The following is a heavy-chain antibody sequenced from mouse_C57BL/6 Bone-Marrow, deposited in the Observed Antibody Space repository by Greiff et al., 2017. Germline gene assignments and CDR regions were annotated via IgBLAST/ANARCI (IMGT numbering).Heavy chain of an antibody. CDR2: IYPRSGNT. D-gene: IGHD2-5*01. J-gene: IGHJ4*01. Sequence: QVQLQQSGAELARPGASVKLSCKASGYTFTSYGISWVKQRTGQGLEWIGEIYPRSGNTYYNEKFKGKATLTADKSSSTAYMELRSLTSEDSAVYFCARAYYSNPRAMDYWGQGTSVTVSS. CDR1: GYTFTSYG. CDR3: ARAYYSNPRAMDY. V-gene: IGHV1-81*01.